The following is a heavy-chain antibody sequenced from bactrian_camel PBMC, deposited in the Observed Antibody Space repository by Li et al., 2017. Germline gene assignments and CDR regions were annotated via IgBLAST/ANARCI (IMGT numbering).Heavy chain of an antibody. CDR1: GFAFSGKG. D-gene: IGHD4*01. CDR3: VRFDVYYSDFDRRMTDYNY. J-gene: IGHJ4*01. CDR2: IVSGGDTT. V-gene: IGHV3S40*01. Sequence: VQLVESGGGLVQPGESLRLACEASGFAFSGKGMSWVRQAPGKGLEWVSSIVSGGDTTYYRSSVKGRFTISRDNAKNTLYLDLNSLKTEDTAVYYCVRFDVYYSDFDRRMTDYNYWGQGTQVTVS.